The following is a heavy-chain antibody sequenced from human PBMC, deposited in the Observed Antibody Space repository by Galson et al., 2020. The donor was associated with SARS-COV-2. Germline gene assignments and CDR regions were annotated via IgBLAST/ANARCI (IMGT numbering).Heavy chain of an antibody. CDR2: ISGSGGST. J-gene: IGHJ2*01. CDR3: AKETTTGWYFDL. Sequence: GGSLRLSCAASGFTFSTYGMSWVRQAPGKGLEWVSSISGSGGSTYYADSVKGRFTISRDNSKSTLSLQMNSLRAGDTAVYYCAKETTTGWYFDLWGRGTLVTVSS. V-gene: IGHV3-23*01. D-gene: IGHD1-1*01. CDR1: GFTFSTYG.